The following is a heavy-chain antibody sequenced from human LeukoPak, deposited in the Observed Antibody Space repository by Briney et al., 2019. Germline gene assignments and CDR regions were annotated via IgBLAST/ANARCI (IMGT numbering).Heavy chain of an antibody. CDR3: ARDQKVAGGLDY. CDR2: INPSGGST. D-gene: IGHD2-8*02. Sequence: ASVKVSCKASGYTFTSYYMHWVRQAPGQGLEWMGIINPSGGSTSYAQKFQDRVTMTRDTSTSTVYMELSSLGSEDTAVYYCARDQKVAGGLDYWGQGTLVTVSS. CDR1: GYTFTSYY. V-gene: IGHV1-46*01. J-gene: IGHJ4*02.